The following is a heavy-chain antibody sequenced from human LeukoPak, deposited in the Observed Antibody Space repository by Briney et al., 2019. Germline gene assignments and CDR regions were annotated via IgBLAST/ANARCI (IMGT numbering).Heavy chain of an antibody. Sequence: GGSLRLSCAASGFTFSSYNMNWVRQAPGKGLEWVAFIRYDGSNKYYADSVKGRFTISRDNSKNTLYLQMNSLRAEDTAVYYCAKDFGGAFDIWGQGTMVTVSS. CDR2: IRYDGSNK. V-gene: IGHV3-30*02. CDR3: AKDFGGAFDI. CDR1: GFTFSSYN. D-gene: IGHD3-16*01. J-gene: IGHJ3*02.